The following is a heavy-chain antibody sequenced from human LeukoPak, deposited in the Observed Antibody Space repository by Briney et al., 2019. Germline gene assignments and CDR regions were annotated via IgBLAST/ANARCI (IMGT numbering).Heavy chain of an antibody. Sequence: SETLSLTCTVSGGSINSYYWSWIRQPPGKGLEWIGYIYYTGGETSYNPSLKSRLTISVDTSKNQFSLMLTSVTAAGTAVYYCARQPGATAAFDIWAQGTMVTVSS. D-gene: IGHD5-18*01. CDR3: ARQPGATAAFDI. CDR1: GGSINSYY. CDR2: IYYTGGET. J-gene: IGHJ3*02. V-gene: IGHV4-59*08.